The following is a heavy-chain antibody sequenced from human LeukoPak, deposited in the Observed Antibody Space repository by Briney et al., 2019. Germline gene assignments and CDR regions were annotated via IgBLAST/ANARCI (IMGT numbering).Heavy chain of an antibody. CDR1: GYTFSTYD. V-gene: IGHV1-8*01. CDR2: MNPKSGNT. J-gene: IGHJ6*03. Sequence: ASVKVSCKAAGYTFSTYDISWVGQATGQGLEWMGWMNPKSGNTLYAQKFQGRVTMTRNTSISTAYMELSSVRSEDTAVYYCARFLKNPVNRRGPANYYMDVWGKGTTVTISS. CDR3: ARFLKNPVNRRGPANYYMDV. D-gene: IGHD2/OR15-2a*01.